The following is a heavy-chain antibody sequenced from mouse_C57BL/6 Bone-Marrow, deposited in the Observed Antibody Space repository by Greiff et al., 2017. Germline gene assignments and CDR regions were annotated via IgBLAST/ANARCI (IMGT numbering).Heavy chain of an antibody. CDR2: IWSGGST. CDR1: GFSLTSYG. J-gene: IGHJ1*03. Sequence: VQVVESGPGLVQPSQSLSITCTVSGFSLTSYGVHWVRQSPGKGLEWLGVIWSGGSTDYNAAFISRLSISKDNSKCQVVFKMNSLQADDTAIYYCGGWYFDVWGTGTTVTVSS. CDR3: GGWYFDV. V-gene: IGHV2-2*01.